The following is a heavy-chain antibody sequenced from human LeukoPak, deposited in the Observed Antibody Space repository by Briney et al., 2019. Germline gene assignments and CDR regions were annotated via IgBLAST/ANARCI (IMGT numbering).Heavy chain of an antibody. D-gene: IGHD3-10*01. CDR2: INSDGSST. Sequence: PGGSLRLSCAASGFTFSSYWMHWVRQAPGKGLVWVSRINSDGSSTSYADSVKGRCTISRDNAKNTLYLQMNSLRAEDTAVYYCARGYGSGSYLYWGQGTLVTVSS. CDR1: GFTFSSYW. CDR3: ARGYGSGSYLY. J-gene: IGHJ4*02. V-gene: IGHV3-74*01.